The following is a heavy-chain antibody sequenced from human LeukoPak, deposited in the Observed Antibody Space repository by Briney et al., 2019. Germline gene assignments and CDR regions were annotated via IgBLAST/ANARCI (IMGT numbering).Heavy chain of an antibody. CDR1: AFTFSIDA. CDR2: ISGSGGST. Sequence: GGSLRLSCAASAFTFSIDAMSWVRQAPGKGLGWVSNISGSGGSTHYADSVKGRLIIYTANSKNTLYLQMNSLKAEDTAVYYCAKDMESAYDCSGYYSPFDSWAQGILVTVSS. CDR3: AKDMESAYDCSGYYSPFDS. V-gene: IGHV3-23*01. D-gene: IGHD3-22*01. J-gene: IGHJ4*02.